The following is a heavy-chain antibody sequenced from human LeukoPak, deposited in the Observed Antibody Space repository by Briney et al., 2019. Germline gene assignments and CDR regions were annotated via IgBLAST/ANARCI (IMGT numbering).Heavy chain of an antibody. D-gene: IGHD3-3*01. V-gene: IGHV3-53*01. CDR3: ARAISAVRFLEWLEVSFDY. J-gene: IGHJ4*02. Sequence: GGSLRLSFAASGFTVSSNYMTWVRQAPGKGLEWVSVIYIGGSTSYADSVKGRFTIARDNSKNTVYLQMNSLRAEDTAVYYCARAISAVRFLEWLEVSFDYWGQGTLVTVSS. CDR1: GFTVSSNY. CDR2: IYIGGST.